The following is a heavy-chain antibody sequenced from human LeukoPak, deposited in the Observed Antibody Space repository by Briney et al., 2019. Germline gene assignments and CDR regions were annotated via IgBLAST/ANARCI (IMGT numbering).Heavy chain of an antibody. CDR2: MNPNSGNT. Sequence: ASVKVSCKASGYTFTSYDINWVRQATGQGLEWMGWMNPNSGNTGYAQKFQGGVTMTRNTSISTAYMELSSLRSEDTAVYYCAQFCSGGSCLLDDYWGQGTLVTVSS. CDR1: GYTFTSYD. V-gene: IGHV1-8*01. CDR3: AQFCSGGSCLLDDY. D-gene: IGHD2-15*01. J-gene: IGHJ4*02.